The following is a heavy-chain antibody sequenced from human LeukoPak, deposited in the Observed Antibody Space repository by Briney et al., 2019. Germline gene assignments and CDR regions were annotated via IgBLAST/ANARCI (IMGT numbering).Heavy chain of an antibody. J-gene: IGHJ4*02. CDR1: EFTISSNY. Sequence: GGSLRLSCAASEFTISSNYMSWVRQAPGKGLEWVSVIYSGGSTYYADSVKGRFTISRDNSKNTLYLQMNSLRAEDTAVYYCARAWDYWGQGTLVTVSS. V-gene: IGHV3-53*01. CDR3: ARAWDY. CDR2: IYSGGST.